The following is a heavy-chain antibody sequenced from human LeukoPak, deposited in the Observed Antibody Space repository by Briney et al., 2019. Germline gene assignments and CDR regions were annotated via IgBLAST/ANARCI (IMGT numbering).Heavy chain of an antibody. Sequence: QAGGSLRLSCAASGFTFSSYAMSWVRQAPGKGLEWVSAISGSGGSTYYADSAKGRFTISRDNSKNTLYLQMNSLRAEDTAVYYCAKGRPNYYDSSGYVDYWGQGTLVSVSS. D-gene: IGHD3-22*01. V-gene: IGHV3-23*01. CDR2: ISGSGGST. J-gene: IGHJ4*02. CDR3: AKGRPNYYDSSGYVDY. CDR1: GFTFSSYA.